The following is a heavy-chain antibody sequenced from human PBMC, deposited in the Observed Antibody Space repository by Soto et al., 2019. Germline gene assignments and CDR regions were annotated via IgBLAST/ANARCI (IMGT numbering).Heavy chain of an antibody. CDR2: IYTSGST. D-gene: IGHD2-21*02. Sequence: QVQLQESGPGLVKPSETLSLTCTVSGGSISSYYWSWILQPAGKGLEWIGRIYTSGSTNYNPSLKSRVTMSVDTSKNQFSLKLSSVTAADTAVYYCARELAYCGGDCYSHFDYWGQGTLVTVSS. CDR1: GGSISSYY. V-gene: IGHV4-4*07. CDR3: ARELAYCGGDCYSHFDY. J-gene: IGHJ4*02.